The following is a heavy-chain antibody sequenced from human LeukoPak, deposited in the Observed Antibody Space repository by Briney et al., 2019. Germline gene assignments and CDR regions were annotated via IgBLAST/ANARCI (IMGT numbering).Heavy chain of an antibody. CDR1: GVSITNYY. V-gene: IGHV4-4*07. Sequence: SETLSLSCTVSGVSITNYYWAWIRQPAGKGLEWIGRMYISGSTNYNPSLKSRVSISIDKTKNQFSLKLRSVTAADTAIYYCARDYLVGAPLDSWGQGTLVTVSS. D-gene: IGHD1-26*01. CDR3: ARDYLVGAPLDS. J-gene: IGHJ4*02. CDR2: MYISGST.